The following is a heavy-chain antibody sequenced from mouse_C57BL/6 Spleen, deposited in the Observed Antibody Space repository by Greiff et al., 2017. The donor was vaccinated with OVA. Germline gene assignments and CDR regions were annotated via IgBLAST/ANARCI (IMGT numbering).Heavy chain of an antibody. CDR2: ISYDGSN. J-gene: IGHJ1*03. Sequence: EVQLQESGPGLVKPSQSLSLTCSVTGYSITSGYYWNWIRQFPGNKLEWMGYISYDGSNNYNPSLKNRISITRDTYKNQFFLKLNSVTTEDTATYYCAREGPAYWYFDVWGTGTTVTVSS. CDR3: AREGPAYWYFDV. CDR1: GYSITSGYY. V-gene: IGHV3-6*01.